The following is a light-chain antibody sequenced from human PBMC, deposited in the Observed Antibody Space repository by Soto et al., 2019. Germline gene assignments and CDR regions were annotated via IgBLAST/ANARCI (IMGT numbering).Light chain of an antibody. J-gene: IGKJ1*01. Sequence: DIQMTQSPSTLSASVGDRVTITCRASQSIGTWLAWYQQKPGKAPKLLIYDASSLKSGVPSRFSGGGSGTEFTLTISSLQPDDFTTYYCQQYNTNPWTFGQGTKVDIK. V-gene: IGKV1-5*01. CDR1: QSIGTW. CDR3: QQYNTNPWT. CDR2: DAS.